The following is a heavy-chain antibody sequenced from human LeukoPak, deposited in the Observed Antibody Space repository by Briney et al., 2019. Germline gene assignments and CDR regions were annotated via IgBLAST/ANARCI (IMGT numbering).Heavy chain of an antibody. V-gene: IGHV3-21*04. J-gene: IGHJ3*02. D-gene: IGHD3/OR15-3a*01. CDR1: GFTFSNYG. Sequence: GGSLRLSCAASGFTFSNYGLIWLRQAPGKGLEWVSYISSGGDYLYYADSVEGRFTISRDNAKSSLYLEANSVRAEDTAIYYCARERVTISALGGFDIWGQGTMVTVSS. CDR3: ARERVTISALGGFDI. CDR2: ISSGGDYL.